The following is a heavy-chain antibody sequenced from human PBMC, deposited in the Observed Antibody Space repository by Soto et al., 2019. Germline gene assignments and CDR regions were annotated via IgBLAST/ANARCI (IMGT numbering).Heavy chain of an antibody. CDR2: MRAKAFGGTT. CDR3: TREGDYTSQPYYYFYDMDV. Sequence: PGGSLRLSCKGSGFTFRDYAISWVRQAPGKGLQWVGFMRAKAFGGTTEYATFVKGRFTISRDDSKSVAYLQMNSLETEDTAVYYCTREGDYTSQPYYYFYDMDVWGQGTRVTVSS. V-gene: IGHV3-49*04. CDR1: GFTFRDYA. D-gene: IGHD2-2*01. J-gene: IGHJ6*01.